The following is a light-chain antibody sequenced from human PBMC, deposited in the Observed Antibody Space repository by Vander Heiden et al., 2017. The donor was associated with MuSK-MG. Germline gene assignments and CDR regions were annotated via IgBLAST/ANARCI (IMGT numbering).Light chain of an antibody. Sequence: DIQMTQSPSSLSASVGDRVTITCRASQTISYYLNWYQQKPGKAPKLLIYAASKLQSGVPSRFSGSGSGTDFTLTISRLGPEDFATYYCQQSDSSPRTFGQGTKVEIK. J-gene: IGKJ1*01. CDR3: QQSDSSPRT. V-gene: IGKV1-39*01. CDR1: QTISYY. CDR2: AAS.